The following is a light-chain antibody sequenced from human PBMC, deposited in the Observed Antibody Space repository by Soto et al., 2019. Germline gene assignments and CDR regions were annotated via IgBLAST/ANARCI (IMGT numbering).Light chain of an antibody. J-gene: IGLJ3*02. V-gene: IGLV2-14*01. Sequence: QSALTQPGSVSGSPGQSITISCTGTSRDVGGYNYVSWYQISPGKAPKLIIYEVSNRPSGVSDRFSGSRSGNTASLAISGLQPEDEADYYCSSYTASSTWVFGGGTQLTVL. CDR2: EVS. CDR1: SRDVGGYNY. CDR3: SSYTASSTWV.